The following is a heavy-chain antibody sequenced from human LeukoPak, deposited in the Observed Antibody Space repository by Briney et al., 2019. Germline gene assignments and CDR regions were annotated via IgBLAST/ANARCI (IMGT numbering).Heavy chain of an antibody. Sequence: PGGSLRLSCAASGFTFSSYEMNWVRQAPGKGLEWVSYISSGSTMHYADSVKGRFTISRDSAKRSVHLQMNSPRAEDTAVYYCARDNWVDYWGQGTLVTVSS. CDR2: ISSGSTM. D-gene: IGHD7-27*01. CDR3: ARDNWVDY. V-gene: IGHV3-48*03. J-gene: IGHJ4*02. CDR1: GFTFSSYE.